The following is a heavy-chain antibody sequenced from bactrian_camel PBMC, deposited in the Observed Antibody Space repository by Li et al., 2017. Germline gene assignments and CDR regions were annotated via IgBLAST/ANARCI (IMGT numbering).Heavy chain of an antibody. Sequence: VQLAESGGGLVQPGGSLRLSCAASGFTFSSYDMSWVRQAPGKGLEWVSVANTGDGSSYYADSVKGRFTTSRDDAKNTLYLQLNNLNPEDTALYYCANTCTPHGLESFDDWGQGTQVTVS. CDR1: GFTFSSYD. CDR2: ANTGDGSS. J-gene: IGHJ4*01. V-gene: IGHV3S40*01. D-gene: IGHD5*01. CDR3: ANTCTPHGLESFDD.